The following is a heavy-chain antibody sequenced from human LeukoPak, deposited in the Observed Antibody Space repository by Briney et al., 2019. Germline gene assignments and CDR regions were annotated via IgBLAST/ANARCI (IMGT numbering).Heavy chain of an antibody. Sequence: SETLSLTCAVYGGSFSGYYWSWIRQPPGKGLEWIGYIYYSGSTNYNPSLKSRVTISVDTSKNQFSLKLSSVTAADTAVYYCARDLTTVVTPYFDCWGQGTLVTVSS. CDR1: GGSFSGYY. J-gene: IGHJ4*02. D-gene: IGHD4-23*01. CDR2: IYYSGST. V-gene: IGHV4-59*01. CDR3: ARDLTTVVTPYFDC.